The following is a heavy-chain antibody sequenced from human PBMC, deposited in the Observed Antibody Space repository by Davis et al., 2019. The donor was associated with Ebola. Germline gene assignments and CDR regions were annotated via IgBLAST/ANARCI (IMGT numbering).Heavy chain of an antibody. Sequence: GESLKISCAASGFTFSSYGMHWVRQAPGKGLEWVAVISYDGSNKYYADSVKGRFTISRDNSKNTLYLQMNSLRAEDTAVYYCAKRTTGYGVDYWGQGTLVTVS. V-gene: IGHV3-30*18. CDR3: AKRTTGYGVDY. CDR2: ISYDGSNK. J-gene: IGHJ4*02. CDR1: GFTFSSYG. D-gene: IGHD1-1*01.